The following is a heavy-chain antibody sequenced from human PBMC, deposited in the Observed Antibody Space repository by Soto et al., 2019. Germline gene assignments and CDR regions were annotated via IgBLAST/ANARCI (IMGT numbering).Heavy chain of an antibody. Sequence: SLRLSCTAARLTFGNYALSLVRQAPGKGLEWVGFIRSGPYGGAVEYVASVKGRFNMSRDDCKSVAYLQMDRLKSADTAVYYCARGHSYERSGYYFPFDYWGQGALVTVSS. D-gene: IGHD3-22*01. J-gene: IGHJ4*02. CDR3: ARGHSYERSGYYFPFDY. CDR1: RLTFGNYA. V-gene: IGHV3-49*04. CDR2: IRSGPYGGAV.